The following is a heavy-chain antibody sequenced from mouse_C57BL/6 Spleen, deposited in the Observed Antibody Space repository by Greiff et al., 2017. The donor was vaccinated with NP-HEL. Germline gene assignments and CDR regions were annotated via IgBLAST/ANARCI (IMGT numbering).Heavy chain of an antibody. CDR2: IRSKSNNYAT. CDR1: GFSFNTYA. J-gene: IGHJ4*01. V-gene: IGHV10-1*01. Sequence: GGGLVQPKGSLKLSCAASGFSFNTYAMNWVRQAPGKGLEWVARIRSKSNNYATYYADSVKDRFTISRDDSESMLYLQMNNLKTEDTAMYYCVRGFYYYAMDYWGQGTSVTVSS. CDR3: VRGFYYYAMDY.